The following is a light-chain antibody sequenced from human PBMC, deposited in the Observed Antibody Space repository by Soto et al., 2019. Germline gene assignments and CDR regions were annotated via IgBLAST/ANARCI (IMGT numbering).Light chain of an antibody. CDR2: SNN. CDR3: AAWDDSLNGVV. V-gene: IGLV1-44*01. Sequence: QSVLTQPPSASGTPGQRVTISCSGSSSNIGDNTVNWYQQLLGTAPKVLIYSNNQRPSGVPDRFSGSKSGTSASLAINGLQSEDEADYYCAAWDDSLNGVVFGGGTKLTVL. CDR1: SSNIGDNT. J-gene: IGLJ2*01.